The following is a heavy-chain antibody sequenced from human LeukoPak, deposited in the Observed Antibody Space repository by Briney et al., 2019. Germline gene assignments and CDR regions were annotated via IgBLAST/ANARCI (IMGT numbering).Heavy chain of an antibody. Sequence: ASVKVSCKASGYTFTSYGISWVRQAPGQGLEWMGWISAYNGNTNYAQKLQGRVTMTTDTSTSIAYMELRSLRSDDTAVYYCARVPEPGDAFDIWGQGTMVTVSS. D-gene: IGHD1-14*01. CDR1: GYTFTSYG. CDR3: ARVPEPGDAFDI. J-gene: IGHJ3*02. V-gene: IGHV1-18*01. CDR2: ISAYNGNT.